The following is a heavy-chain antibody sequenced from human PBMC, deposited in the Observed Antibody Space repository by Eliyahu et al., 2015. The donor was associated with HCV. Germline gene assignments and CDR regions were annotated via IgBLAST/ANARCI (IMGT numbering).Heavy chain of an antibody. Sequence: EVQLVESGGGLVKPGGSLRLSCAASGFTFSSYSVNWVRQAPGKGLEWVSSISTTSTYKYYADSVRGRFTVSRDNPKNSLYLQMDSLRAEDTAVYYCTRGTLNVYGTGSYHSLFWGQGALVTVSS. CDR2: ISTTSTYK. D-gene: IGHD3-10*01. CDR3: TRGTLNVYGTGSYHSLF. J-gene: IGHJ4*02. V-gene: IGHV3-21*01. CDR1: GFTFSSYS.